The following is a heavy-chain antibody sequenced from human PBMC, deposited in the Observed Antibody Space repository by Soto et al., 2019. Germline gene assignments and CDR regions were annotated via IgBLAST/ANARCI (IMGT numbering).Heavy chain of an antibody. J-gene: IGHJ4*02. CDR3: ARGQGAAAGHSNFDC. D-gene: IGHD6-13*01. CDR2: IYDSGNT. Sequence: QLQLQESGSGLVKPSQTLSLTCAVSGGSISGTTYSWSWIRQPPGKGLEWIGYIYDSGNTYYNPSHKSQFSISVDRSKNQFSLKLSSVTAADTAVYYCARGQGAAAGHSNFDCWGQGALVTVSS. V-gene: IGHV4-30-2*01. CDR1: GGSISGTTYS.